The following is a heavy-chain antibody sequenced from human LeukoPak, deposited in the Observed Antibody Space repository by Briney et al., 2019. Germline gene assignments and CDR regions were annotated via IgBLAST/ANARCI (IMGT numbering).Heavy chain of an antibody. CDR1: GYTFSSYA. CDR2: ISGSGGST. D-gene: IGHD6-13*01. CDR3: AKDLYSGSWSYFDY. V-gene: IGHV3-23*01. J-gene: IGHJ4*02. Sequence: GGSLRLSCAASGYTFSSYAMSWVRQAPGKGLEWVSAISGSGGSTYYADSVKGRFTISRDNSKNTLYLQMNSLRAEDTAVYYCAKDLYSGSWSYFDYWGQGTLVTVSS.